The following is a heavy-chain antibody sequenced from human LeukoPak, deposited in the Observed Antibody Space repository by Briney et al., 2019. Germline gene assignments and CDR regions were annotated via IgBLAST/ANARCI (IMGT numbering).Heavy chain of an antibody. CDR1: GFTVSSNY. CDR2: IYSGGST. J-gene: IGHJ4*02. CDR3: AREIAGASQEYFDY. D-gene: IGHD1-26*01. V-gene: IGHV3-66*01. Sequence: GGSLRLSCAASGFTVSSNYMSWVRQAPGKGLEWVSVIYSGGSTYYADSVKGRFTISRDNSKNTLYLQMNSLRAEDTAVYYCAREIAGASQEYFDYWGQGTLVTVSS.